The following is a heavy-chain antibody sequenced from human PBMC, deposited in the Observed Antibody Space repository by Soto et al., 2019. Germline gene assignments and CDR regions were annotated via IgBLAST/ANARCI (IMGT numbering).Heavy chain of an antibody. J-gene: IGHJ6*02. CDR2: IRSKAYGGTT. D-gene: IGHD5-18*01. Sequence: GGSLRLSCTASGFTFGDYAMSWFRQAPGKGLEWVGFIRSKAYGGTTEYAASVKGRFTISRDDSKSIAYLQMNSLKTEDTAVYYCTRVQGYPPGFHYYYYYGMDVWGQGTTVTVSS. CDR3: TRVQGYPPGFHYYYYYGMDV. V-gene: IGHV3-49*03. CDR1: GFTFGDYA.